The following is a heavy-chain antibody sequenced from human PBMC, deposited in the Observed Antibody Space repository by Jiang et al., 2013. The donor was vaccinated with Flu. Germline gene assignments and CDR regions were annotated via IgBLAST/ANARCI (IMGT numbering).Heavy chain of an antibody. CDR3: AREMGGRKSFDY. D-gene: IGHD1-26*01. CDR1: GYTFIYSA. J-gene: IGHJ4*02. V-gene: IGHV1-3*01. CDR2: INAGNGNT. Sequence: QSGAEVKKPGASVKVSCKASGYTFIYSAIHWLRQAPGQRLEWMGWINAGNGNTKYSQKFQGRVTISRDTSASTAYMELSSLKSEGTAIYFCAREMGGRKSFDYWGQGTLVTVSS.